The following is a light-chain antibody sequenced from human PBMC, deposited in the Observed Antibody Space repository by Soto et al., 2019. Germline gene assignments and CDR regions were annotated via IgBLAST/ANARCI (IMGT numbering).Light chain of an antibody. CDR3: QQRRNWPPYT. J-gene: IGKJ2*01. V-gene: IGKV3-11*01. Sequence: EIVLTQSPATLSLSPGERATLSCRASQSVSSYLAWYQQKPGQAPRLLIYDASNRATGIPPRFSGSGSGTDFTLTISSLEPEDFAVYYCQQRRNWPPYTFGQGTKLEIK. CDR2: DAS. CDR1: QSVSSY.